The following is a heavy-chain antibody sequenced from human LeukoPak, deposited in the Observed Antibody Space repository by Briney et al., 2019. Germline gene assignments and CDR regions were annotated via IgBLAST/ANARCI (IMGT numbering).Heavy chain of an antibody. J-gene: IGHJ4*02. Sequence: GGSLRLSCEVSGLIFSSYAMSWVRQAPGKGLEWVSGIPGRGGNTFYADSVKGRFTISRDNSKNTLYLQMNSLRADDTAVYYCVKDVLSSDILTGSAYWGRGTLVTVSP. CDR3: VKDVLSSDILTGSAY. CDR2: IPGRGGNT. D-gene: IGHD3-9*01. CDR1: GLIFSSYA. V-gene: IGHV3-23*01.